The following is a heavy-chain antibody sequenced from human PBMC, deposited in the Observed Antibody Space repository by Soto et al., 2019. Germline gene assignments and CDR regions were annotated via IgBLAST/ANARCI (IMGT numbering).Heavy chain of an antibody. CDR3: AKALYYYDSSPLDH. Sequence: GPLRLSCAAAGFDFEDFAMHWVRQAPGKGLEWVSLINSDGTDSYYMDSVWGRFTISRDNGKNSLYLQMDRLRPEDTAFYFCAKALYYYDSSPLDHWGQGTLVTVSS. CDR2: INSDGTDS. D-gene: IGHD3-22*01. V-gene: IGHV3-43D*04. CDR1: GFDFEDFA. J-gene: IGHJ4*02.